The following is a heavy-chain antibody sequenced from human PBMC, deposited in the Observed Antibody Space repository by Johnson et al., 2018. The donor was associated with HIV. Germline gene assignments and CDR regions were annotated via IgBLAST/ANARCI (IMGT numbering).Heavy chain of an antibody. CDR1: GFTFSSYA. CDR2: ISGSGGST. V-gene: IGHV3-23*04. CDR3: ARVAADSSGYYRDAFDM. Sequence: VQLVESGGGLVQPGGSLRLSCAASGFTFSSYAMSWVRQAPGKGLEWVSAISGSGGSTYYADSVKGRFTISRENAENSLYLQMNTLRADDTAVYYCARVAADSSGYYRDAFDMWGQGTLVTVSS. D-gene: IGHD3-22*01. J-gene: IGHJ3*02.